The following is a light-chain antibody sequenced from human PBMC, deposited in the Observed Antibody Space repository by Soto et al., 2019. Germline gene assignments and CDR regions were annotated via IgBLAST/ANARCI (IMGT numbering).Light chain of an antibody. J-gene: IGKJ4*01. CDR2: KAS. CDR1: QSINIW. Sequence: DIQITQSPSTLSASVGDRVTISWLASQSINIWLAWYQQKPGRAPKLLIYKASTLESGVPSRFSGSGSGTEFTLTISSLQPEDFATYYCLQHNSYPLTFGGGTKVDI. CDR3: LQHNSYPLT. V-gene: IGKV1-5*03.